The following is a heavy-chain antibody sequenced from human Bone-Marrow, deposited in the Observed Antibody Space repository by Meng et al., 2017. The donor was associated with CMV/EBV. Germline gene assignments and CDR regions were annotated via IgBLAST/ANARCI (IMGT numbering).Heavy chain of an antibody. CDR3: ARQRRFGVVTTLPFDY. D-gene: IGHD3-3*01. CDR2: IYPGDSDT. Sequence: GESLKISCKGSGYSFTSYWIGWVRQMPGKGLEWMGIIYPGDSDTRYSPSFQGQVTISADKSISTAYLQWSSLKASDTAMYYCARQRRFGVVTTLPFDYWGQGPLVTVDS. CDR1: GYSFTSYW. V-gene: IGHV5-51*01. J-gene: IGHJ4*02.